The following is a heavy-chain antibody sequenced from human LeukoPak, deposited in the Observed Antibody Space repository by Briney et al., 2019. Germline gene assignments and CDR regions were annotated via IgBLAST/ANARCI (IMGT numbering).Heavy chain of an antibody. CDR1: GFTFNIYA. Sequence: QSGGSLRLSCAASGFTFNIYAMSWVRQAPGKGLEWVSAISASGGTTYYADSVKGRFTISRDNSENTLFLQMNSLRAEDMAVYYCAKGPREYCSSTSCPNWFDLWGQGTLVTVSS. CDR2: ISASGGTT. V-gene: IGHV3-23*01. J-gene: IGHJ5*02. D-gene: IGHD2-2*01. CDR3: AKGPREYCSSTSCPNWFDL.